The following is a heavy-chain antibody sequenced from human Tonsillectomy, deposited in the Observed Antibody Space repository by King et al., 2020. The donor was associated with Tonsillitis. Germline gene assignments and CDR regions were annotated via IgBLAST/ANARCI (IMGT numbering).Heavy chain of an antibody. V-gene: IGHV3-74*01. J-gene: IGHJ5*02. CDR3: ARDRQDIVVVPAAMRGSNTWFDP. CDR1: GFTFSSYW. CDR2: INSDGSST. Sequence: VQLVESGGGLVQPGGSLRLSCAASGFTFSSYWMHWVRQAPGKGLVWVSRINSDGSSTSYADSVKGRFTISRDNAKNTLYLQMNSLRAEDTAVYYCARDRQDIVVVPAAMRGSNTWFDPWGQGTLVTVSS. D-gene: IGHD2-2*01.